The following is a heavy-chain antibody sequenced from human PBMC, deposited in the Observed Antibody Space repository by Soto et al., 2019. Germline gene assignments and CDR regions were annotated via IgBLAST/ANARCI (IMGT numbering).Heavy chain of an antibody. CDR3: ARGEGPATAIHAVFGYTYYYGMDV. Sequence: PSETLSLTCAVYGGSFSGYYWRWIRQAPGKGLERSGEIKHSGSTNYNPSLKSRVTISIDTSKYQFSLKLSSVTAADTAVYYCARGEGPATAIHAVFGYTYYYGMDVWGQGTTVTVSS. CDR2: IKHSGST. CDR1: GGSFSGYY. D-gene: IGHD2-2*02. V-gene: IGHV4-34*01. J-gene: IGHJ6*02.